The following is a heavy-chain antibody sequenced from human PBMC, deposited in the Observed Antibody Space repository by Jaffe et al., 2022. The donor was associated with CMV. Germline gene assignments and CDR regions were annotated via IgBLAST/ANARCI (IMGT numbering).Heavy chain of an antibody. D-gene: IGHD2-15*01. CDR3: TREADCSGGSCYAGVDY. J-gene: IGHJ4*02. Sequence: EVQLVESGGGLVQPGRSLRLSCTASGFTFGDYAMSWVRQAPGKGLEWVGFIRSKAYGGTTEYAASVKGRFTISRDDSKSIAYLQMNSLKTEDTAVYYCTREADCSGGSCYAGVDYWGQGTLVTVSS. V-gene: IGHV3-49*04. CDR2: IRSKAYGGTT. CDR1: GFTFGDYA.